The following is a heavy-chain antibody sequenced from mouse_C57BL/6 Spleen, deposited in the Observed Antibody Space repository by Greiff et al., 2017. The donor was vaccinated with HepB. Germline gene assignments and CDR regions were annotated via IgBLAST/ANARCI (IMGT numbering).Heavy chain of an antibody. CDR1: GYTFTSYW. CDR3: ARRVYDGYSYFDY. CDR2: IDPSASYT. J-gene: IGHJ2*01. Sequence: QVQLQQPGAELVKPGASVKLSCKASGYTFTSYWMQWVKQRPGQGLEWIGEIDPSASYTNYNQKFKGKATLTVDPSSSTAYMQLSSLTSEDSAVYYCARRVYDGYSYFDYWGQGTTLTVSS. D-gene: IGHD2-3*01. V-gene: IGHV1-50*01.